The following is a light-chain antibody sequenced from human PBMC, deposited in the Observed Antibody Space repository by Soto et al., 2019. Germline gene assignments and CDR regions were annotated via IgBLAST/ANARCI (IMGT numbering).Light chain of an antibody. CDR3: QQYHTDWT. V-gene: IGKV1-5*01. CDR1: ESIDKW. J-gene: IGKJ1*01. CDR2: AAS. Sequence: DIPMTQSPSTLSASVGDTVTITCRASESIDKWLAWYQQKPGTAPKLLIFAASTLVRGVPSRFSGRGSGTEFTFTISSLQADDYATFYCQQYHTDWTFGQGTKVEIK.